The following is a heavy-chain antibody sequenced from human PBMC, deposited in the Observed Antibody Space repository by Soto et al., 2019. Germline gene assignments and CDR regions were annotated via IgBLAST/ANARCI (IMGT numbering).Heavy chain of an antibody. D-gene: IGHD3-22*01. V-gene: IGHV4-34*01. CDR3: ARKRSGSSAYYYYYMAV. CDR1: GGSFSGYY. Sequence: PSETLSLTCAVYGGSFSGYYWSWIRQPPGKGLEWIGEINHSGSTNYNPSLKSRVTISVDTSKNQFSLKLSSVTAADTAVYYCARKRSGSSAYYYYYMAVWGKGTTVTVSS. CDR2: INHSGST. J-gene: IGHJ6*03.